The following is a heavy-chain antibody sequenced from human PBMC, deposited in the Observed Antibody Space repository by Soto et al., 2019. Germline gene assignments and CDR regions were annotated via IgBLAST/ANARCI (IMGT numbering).Heavy chain of an antibody. CDR2: INYRGST. D-gene: IGHD2-2*01. J-gene: IGHJ5*02. V-gene: IGHV4-31*03. CDR1: GGSISSGVYY. CDR3: ARVEGVVVPAAPKLWFDP. Sequence: SETLSLTCTVSGGSISSGVYYWSWIRQHPGKGWEWFGYINYRGSTYYNPSLKGRVTISVDTSKNQFSLKLSSVTAADTAVYYCARVEGVVVPAAPKLWFDPWGQGTLVTVSS.